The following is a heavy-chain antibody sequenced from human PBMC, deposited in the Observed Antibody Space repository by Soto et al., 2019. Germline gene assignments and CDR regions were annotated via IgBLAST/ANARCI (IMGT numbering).Heavy chain of an antibody. CDR1: GGTFSSYA. CDR3: ARDLAAGRWVDP. CDR2: IIPIFGTA. J-gene: IGHJ5*02. Sequence: QVQLVQSGAEVKKPGSSVKVSCKASGGTFSSYAISWVRQAPGQGLEWMGGIIPIFGTANYAQKFQGRVKITANESTSTAYMELSSLRSEDTAVYYCARDLAAGRWVDPWGQGTLVTVSS. V-gene: IGHV1-69*01. D-gene: IGHD6-13*01.